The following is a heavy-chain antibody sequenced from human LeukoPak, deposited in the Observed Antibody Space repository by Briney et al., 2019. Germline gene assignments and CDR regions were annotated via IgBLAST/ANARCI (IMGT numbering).Heavy chain of an antibody. J-gene: IGHJ4*02. V-gene: IGHV3-53*01. Sequence: PGGSLRLSCAASGFTFSSYSMNWVRQAPGKGLEWVSLIYSGGNTYYADSVKGRFTIPRDNSKNTLYLQMNSLRAEDTAVYYCARRAGAYSHPYDYWGQGTLVTVSS. CDR3: ARRAGAYSHPYDY. CDR1: GFTFSSYS. D-gene: IGHD4/OR15-4a*01. CDR2: IYSGGNT.